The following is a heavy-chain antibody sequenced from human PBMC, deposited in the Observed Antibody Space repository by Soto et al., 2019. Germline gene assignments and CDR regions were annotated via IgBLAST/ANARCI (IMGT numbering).Heavy chain of an antibody. D-gene: IGHD2-2*01. J-gene: IGHJ5*02. CDR3: ARGIESIVPAPRFDP. V-gene: IGHV4-31*03. CDR2: IYYSGST. CDR1: GGSISSGGYY. Sequence: QVQLQESGPGLVKPSQTLSLTCTVSGGSISSGGYYWSWIRQHPGKGLEWIGYIYYSGSTYYNPSFKSRVTISVDTSKNQFSLKLSSVTAADTAVYYCARGIESIVPAPRFDPWGQGTLVTVSS.